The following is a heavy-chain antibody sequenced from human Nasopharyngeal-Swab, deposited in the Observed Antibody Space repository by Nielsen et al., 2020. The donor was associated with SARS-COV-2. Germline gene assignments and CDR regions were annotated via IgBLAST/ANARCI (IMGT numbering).Heavy chain of an antibody. Sequence: SETLSLTCTVSGGSISSSSYYWGWIRQPPGKGLEWIGNINYSGNTFYNPSLKSRVTISVDTSKNQFSLKLSSVTAADMAVYYCARGVMTSVTGGGWNGNINYGGNTFDNPSLKGRVSRAVGTSKNQFSLKLSSVSGADMAVYYCARGVMTWVTGGGWNDYWGQGTLVTVSS. CDR3: ARGVMTSVTGGGWNGNINYGGNTFDNPSLKGRVSRAVGTSKNQFSLKLSSVSGADMAVYYCARGVMTWVTGGGWNDY. D-gene: IGHD4-17*01. CDR1: GGSISSSSYY. CDR2: INYSGNT. J-gene: IGHJ4*02. V-gene: IGHV4-39*01.